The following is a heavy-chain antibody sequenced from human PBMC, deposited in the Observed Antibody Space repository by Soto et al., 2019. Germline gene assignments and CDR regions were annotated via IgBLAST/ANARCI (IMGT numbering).Heavy chain of an antibody. D-gene: IGHD3-16*01. V-gene: IGHV3-48*01. CDR2: ISSSSSTI. Sequence: EVQLVESGGGLVQPGGSLRLSCAASGFTFSSYSMNWVRQAPGKGLEWVSYISSSSSTIYYADSVKGRFTISRDDAKNSLYLQMNSLRAEDTAVYYCVGRSNLGKEEAYYYYYMDVWGKGTTVTVSS. CDR1: GFTFSSYS. J-gene: IGHJ6*03. CDR3: VGRSNLGKEEAYYYYYMDV.